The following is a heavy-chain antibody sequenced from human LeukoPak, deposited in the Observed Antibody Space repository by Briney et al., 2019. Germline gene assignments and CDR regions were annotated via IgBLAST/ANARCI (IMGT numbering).Heavy chain of an antibody. CDR2: INPNSGGT. J-gene: IGHJ4*02. Sequence: ASVKVSCKASGYTFTGYYMHWVRQAPGQGLEWMGWINPNSGGTNYAHKFQGRVTMTRDTSISTAYMELSRLRSDDTAVYYCARGRAMVKVDYWGQGTLVTVSS. V-gene: IGHV1-2*02. CDR1: GYTFTGYY. D-gene: IGHD5-18*01. CDR3: ARGRAMVKVDY.